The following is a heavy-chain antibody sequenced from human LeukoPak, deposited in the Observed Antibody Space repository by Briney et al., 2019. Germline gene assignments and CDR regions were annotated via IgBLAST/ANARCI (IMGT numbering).Heavy chain of an antibody. D-gene: IGHD3-22*01. V-gene: IGHV4-59*01. Sequence: SETLSLTCTVSGGSISSYYWSWIRQPPGKGLEWIGYIYYSGSTNYNPPLKSRVTISVDTSKNQFSLKLSSVTAADTAVYYCAISDYYDSSVDYWGQGTLVTVSS. CDR1: GGSISSYY. J-gene: IGHJ4*02. CDR2: IYYSGST. CDR3: AISDYYDSSVDY.